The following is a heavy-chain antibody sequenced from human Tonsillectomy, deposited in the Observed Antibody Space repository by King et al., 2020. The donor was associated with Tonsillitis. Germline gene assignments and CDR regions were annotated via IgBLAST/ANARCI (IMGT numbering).Heavy chain of an antibody. D-gene: IGHD5-12*01. CDR3: ATTGDSGYDLGP. CDR1: GYTFTSYY. J-gene: IGHJ5*02. CDR2: INPRGGST. V-gene: IGHV1-46*03. Sequence: VQLVESGAEVKKPGASVKVSCKASGYTFTSYYMHWVRQAPGQGLEWMGIINPRGGSTSYAQKFQGRVTMTRDTSTSTVYMELSSLRSEDTAVYYCATTGDSGYDLGPWGQGTLVTVSS.